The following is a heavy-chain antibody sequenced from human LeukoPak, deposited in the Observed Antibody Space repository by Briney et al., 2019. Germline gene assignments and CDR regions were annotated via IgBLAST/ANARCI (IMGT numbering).Heavy chain of an antibody. V-gene: IGHV3-33*01. J-gene: IGHJ3*02. Sequence: PGGSLRLSCAASGFTFSSYGMHWVRQAPGKGLEWVAVIWYDGSNKYYVDSVKGRFTISGDNSKNTLYLQMNSLRAEDTAVYYCARQYYDILTGWGDAFDIWGQGTMVTVSS. CDR2: IWYDGSNK. CDR3: ARQYYDILTGWGDAFDI. D-gene: IGHD3-9*01. CDR1: GFTFSSYG.